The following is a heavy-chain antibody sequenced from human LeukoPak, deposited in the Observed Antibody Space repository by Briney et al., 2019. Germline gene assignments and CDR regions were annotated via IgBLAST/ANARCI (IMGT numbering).Heavy chain of an antibody. Sequence: ASGTLSCNASVCAVTSYAISWGRQAPGPGLEWMGGIIPIFGTANYAQKFQGRVTITTDESTSTAYMELSSLRSEDTAVYYCASLYYDFWSGYYQGYFQHWGQGTLVTVSS. CDR3: ASLYYDFWSGYYQGYFQH. V-gene: IGHV1-69*05. D-gene: IGHD3-3*01. CDR1: VCAVTSYA. J-gene: IGHJ1*01. CDR2: IIPIFGTA.